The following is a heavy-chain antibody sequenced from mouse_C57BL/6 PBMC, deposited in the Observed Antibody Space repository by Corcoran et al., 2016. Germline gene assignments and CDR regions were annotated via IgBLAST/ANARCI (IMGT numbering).Heavy chain of an antibody. CDR3: ARDGYGSSDFDY. J-gene: IGHJ2*01. CDR2: IYPRSGNT. CDR1: GYTFTSYG. V-gene: IGHV1-81*01. Sequence: QVQLQQSGAELARPGASVKLSCKASGYTFTSYGISWVKQRTGQGLEWIGEIYPRSGNTYYNEKFKGKATLTADKSSSTEYMELRSLTSEDSAVYFCARDGYGSSDFDYWGQGTTLTVSS. D-gene: IGHD1-1*01.